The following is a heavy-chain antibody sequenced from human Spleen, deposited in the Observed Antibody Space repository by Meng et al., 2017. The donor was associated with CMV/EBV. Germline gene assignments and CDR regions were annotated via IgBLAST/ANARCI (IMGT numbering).Heavy chain of an antibody. V-gene: IGHV3-74*01. CDR2: INSDGSST. Sequence: GGSLRLSCAASGFTFSSYGMHWVRQAPGKGLVWVSRINSDGSSTSNADSVKGRFTISRDNAKNTLYLQMNSLRAEDTAVYYCVRGGGYSYGPFDYWGQGTLVTVSS. CDR1: GFTFSSYG. CDR3: VRGGGYSYGPFDY. D-gene: IGHD5-18*01. J-gene: IGHJ4*02.